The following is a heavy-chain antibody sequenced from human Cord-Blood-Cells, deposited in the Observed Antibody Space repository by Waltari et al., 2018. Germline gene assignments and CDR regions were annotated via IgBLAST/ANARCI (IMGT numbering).Heavy chain of an antibody. J-gene: IGHJ6*02. D-gene: IGHD2-15*01. V-gene: IGHV3-33*01. CDR3: ARAGYCSGGSCSSGYYYYGMDV. CDR1: GFTFSSYG. CDR2: IWYDGSNK. Sequence: QVQLVESGGGVVQPGRSLRLSCAASGFTFSSYGMHWVRQAPGKGLEGVAVIWYDGSNKYYADSVKGRFTISRDNSKNTLYLQMNSLRAEDTAVYYCARAGYCSGGSCSSGYYYYGMDVWGQGTTVTVSS.